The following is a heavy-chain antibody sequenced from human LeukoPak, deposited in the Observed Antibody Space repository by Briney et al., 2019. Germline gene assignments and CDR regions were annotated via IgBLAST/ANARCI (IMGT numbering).Heavy chain of an antibody. D-gene: IGHD2-8*01. V-gene: IGHV1-69*13. CDR2: IIPIFGTA. Sequence: SVKVSCKASGGTFSSYAISWVRQAPGQGLEWMGGIIPIFGTANYAQKFQGRVTITADESTSTAYMELSSLRSEDTAVYYCARSMDPYYYYYGMDVWDQGTTVTVSS. J-gene: IGHJ6*02. CDR1: GGTFSSYA. CDR3: ARSMDPYYYYYGMDV.